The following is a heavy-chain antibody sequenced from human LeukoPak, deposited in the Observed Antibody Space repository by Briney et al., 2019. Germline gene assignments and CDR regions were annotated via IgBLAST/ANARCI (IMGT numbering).Heavy chain of an antibody. CDR2: IDSTSTYI. J-gene: IGHJ4*02. CDR3: AKDGVAAAGTVDY. V-gene: IGHV3-23*01. D-gene: IGHD6-13*01. CDR1: GFTFSSSA. Sequence: PGGSLRLSCAASGFTFSSSAMSWVRQAPGKGLEWVSAIDSTSTYIYYADSVKGRFTISRDNSKNTLYLQMNSLRAEDTAVYYCAKDGVAAAGTVDYWGQGTLVTVSS.